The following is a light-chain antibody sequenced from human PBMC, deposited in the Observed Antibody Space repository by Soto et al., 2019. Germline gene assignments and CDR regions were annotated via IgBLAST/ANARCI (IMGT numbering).Light chain of an antibody. CDR1: QSISSY. Sequence: DIQMTQSPSSLSASVGDRVTITCRASQSISSYLNWYQHKPGKAPKLLIYAASSLQTGVPSRFSGSRSGTDFALTISSLQRDDFATYYCQQTDSFPRTFGQGTNVDIK. CDR3: QQTDSFPRT. CDR2: AAS. J-gene: IGKJ1*01. V-gene: IGKV1-39*01.